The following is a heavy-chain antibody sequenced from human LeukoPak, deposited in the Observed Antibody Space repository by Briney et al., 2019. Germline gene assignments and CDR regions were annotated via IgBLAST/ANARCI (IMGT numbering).Heavy chain of an antibody. V-gene: IGHV4-38-2*02. Sequence: SETLSLTCTVSGYSISSGYYWGWIRQPPGKGLEWIGSIYHSGSTYYNPSLKSRVTMSVDTSKNQFSLKLSSVTAADTAVYYCARGNYYDSSGYYSYFDYWGQGTLVTVSS. D-gene: IGHD3-22*01. CDR3: ARGNYYDSSGYYSYFDY. CDR2: IYHSGST. CDR1: GYSISSGYY. J-gene: IGHJ4*02.